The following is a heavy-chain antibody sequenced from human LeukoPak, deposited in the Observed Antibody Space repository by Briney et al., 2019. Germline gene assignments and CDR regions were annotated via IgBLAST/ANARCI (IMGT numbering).Heavy chain of an antibody. Sequence: PGGSLRLSCAASGFTFTSYSMNWVRQAPGKGLEWVSSIGSSDNYIYYADSVKGRFTISRDNAKNSLYLQMNSLRAEDTAVFYCARVVGYSQYMDVWGKGTTVTVSS. CDR2: IGSSDNYI. J-gene: IGHJ6*03. CDR1: GFTFTSYS. V-gene: IGHV3-21*01. D-gene: IGHD2-15*01. CDR3: ARVVGYSQYMDV.